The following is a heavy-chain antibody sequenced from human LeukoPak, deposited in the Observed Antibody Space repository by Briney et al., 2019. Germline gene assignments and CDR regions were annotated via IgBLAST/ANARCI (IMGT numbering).Heavy chain of an antibody. CDR1: GGSISSYY. D-gene: IGHD3/OR15-3a*01. Sequence: SETLSLTCAVSGGSISSYYWSWIRQPPGKGLEWIGYVFYSGSTNYNPSLKSRVTMSVDTSKNQFSLKLSSVTAADTAVYYCARETSRTGPLLFDYWGQGTLVTVSS. CDR3: ARETSRTGPLLFDY. J-gene: IGHJ4*02. V-gene: IGHV4-59*12. CDR2: VFYSGST.